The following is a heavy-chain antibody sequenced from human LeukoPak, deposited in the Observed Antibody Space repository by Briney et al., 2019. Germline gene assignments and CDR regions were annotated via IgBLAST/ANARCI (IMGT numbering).Heavy chain of an antibody. CDR3: AKDDSSWPFFNY. Sequence: SETLSLTCTVSGGSINSNYWSWIRQPAGKGLEWIGPVYSTGSTNYNPSPKGRVTMSVDTSTKQFSLRLNSVTAADTALYYCAKDDSSWPFFNYWGLGTLVTVSS. D-gene: IGHD6-13*01. J-gene: IGHJ4*02. CDR1: GGSINSNY. V-gene: IGHV4-4*07. CDR2: VYSTGST.